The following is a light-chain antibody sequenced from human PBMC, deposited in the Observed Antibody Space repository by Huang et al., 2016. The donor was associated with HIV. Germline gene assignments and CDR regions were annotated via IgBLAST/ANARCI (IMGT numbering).Light chain of an antibody. CDR1: QSLLHSNGHNY. J-gene: IGKJ1*01. V-gene: IGKV2-28*01. CDR2: LGS. CDR3: MQGLQTWT. Sequence: DIVMVQSPASLSVTPGEAASITCRSSQSLLHSNGHNYLAWYWQKPGQSPHLLIYLGSIRASGVPDRFSGSGSGTDFTLRINRVEAGDVGIYYCMQGLQTWTFGQGTKVEI.